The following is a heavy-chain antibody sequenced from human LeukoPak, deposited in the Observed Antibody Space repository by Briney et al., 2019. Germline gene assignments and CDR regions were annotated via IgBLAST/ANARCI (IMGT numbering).Heavy chain of an antibody. CDR1: GGSISSYY. D-gene: IGHD1-26*01. CDR3: ARLYSGSYTWFDP. Sequence: PSETLSLTCTVSGGSISSYYWSWIRQPPGKGLEWIGYIYYSGSTNYNPSLKSRVTISVDTSKNQFSLKLSSVAAADTAVYYCARLYSGSYTWFDPWGQGTLDTVSS. J-gene: IGHJ5*02. V-gene: IGHV4-59*01. CDR2: IYYSGST.